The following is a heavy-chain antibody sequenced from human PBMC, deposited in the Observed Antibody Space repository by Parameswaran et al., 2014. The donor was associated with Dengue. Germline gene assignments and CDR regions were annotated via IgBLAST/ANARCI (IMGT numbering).Heavy chain of an antibody. Sequence: WVRQAPGQGLEWMGWISAYNGNTNYAQKLQGRVTMTTDTSTSTAYMELRSLRSDDTAVYYCARGYDYGDGKGLVTFDIWGQGTMVTVSS. CDR2: ISAYNGNT. V-gene: IGHV1-18*01. J-gene: IGHJ3*02. D-gene: IGHD4-17*01. CDR3: ARGYDYGDGKGLVTFDI.